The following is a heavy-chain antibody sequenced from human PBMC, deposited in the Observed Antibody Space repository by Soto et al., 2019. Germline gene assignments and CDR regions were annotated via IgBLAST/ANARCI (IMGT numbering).Heavy chain of an antibody. D-gene: IGHD6-6*01. CDR2: IYYSGST. V-gene: IGHV4-39*01. Sequence: QLQLQESGPGLVKPSETLSLTCTVSGGSISSSSYYWGWIRQPPGKGLEWIGSIYYSGSTYYNPSLKSRVTISVDTSKNQFSLRLSSVTAADTAVYYCARREGRLQLVRHFDYWGQGTLVTVSS. J-gene: IGHJ4*02. CDR1: GGSISSSSYY. CDR3: ARREGRLQLVRHFDY.